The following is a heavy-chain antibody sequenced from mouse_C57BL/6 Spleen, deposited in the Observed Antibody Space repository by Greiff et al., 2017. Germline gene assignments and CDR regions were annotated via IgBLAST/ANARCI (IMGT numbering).Heavy chain of an antibody. CDR2: IDPSDSYT. D-gene: IGHD2-1*01. CDR3: ARYGYGNSYYAMDY. J-gene: IGHJ4*01. CDR1: GYTFTSYW. Sequence: QVQLQQPGAELVMPGASVKLSCKASGYTFTSYWMHWVKQRPGQGLEWIGEIDPSDSYTNYNQKFKGKSTLTVDKSSSTAYMQLSSLTSEDSAVYYCARYGYGNSYYAMDYWGQGTSVTVSS. V-gene: IGHV1-69*01.